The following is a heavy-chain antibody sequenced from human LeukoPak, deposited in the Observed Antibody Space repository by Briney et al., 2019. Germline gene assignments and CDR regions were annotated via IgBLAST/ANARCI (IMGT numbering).Heavy chain of an antibody. CDR2: INPNSGGT. J-gene: IGHJ5*02. CDR3: ARGHKLLWFGELLSRWGNWFDP. Sequence: ASVKVSCKASGYTFTGYYMHWVRQAPGQGLEWMGWINPNSGGTNYAQKFQGRVTMTRDTSISTAYMELSRLRSDDTAVYYCARGHKLLWFGELLSRWGNWFDPWGQGTLVTVSS. D-gene: IGHD3-10*01. CDR1: GYTFTGYY. V-gene: IGHV1-2*02.